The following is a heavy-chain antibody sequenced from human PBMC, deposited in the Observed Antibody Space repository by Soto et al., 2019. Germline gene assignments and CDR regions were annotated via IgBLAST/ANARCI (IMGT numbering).Heavy chain of an antibody. V-gene: IGHV1-69*13. CDR2: IIPLFGTT. D-gene: IGHD3-10*02. CDR1: GGSFSTYP. Sequence: GASVKVSCKASGGSFSTYPLSWVRQAPGQGLEWLGDIIPLFGTTNYAQKFQGRVTITADDPTSTAYMELSSLTSADTAVYYCAMNVDSGYYVRWFDPWGQGTLVTVSS. CDR3: AMNVDSGYYVRWFDP. J-gene: IGHJ5*02.